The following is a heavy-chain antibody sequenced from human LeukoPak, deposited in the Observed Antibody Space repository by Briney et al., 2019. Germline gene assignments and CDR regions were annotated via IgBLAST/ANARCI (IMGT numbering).Heavy chain of an antibody. D-gene: IGHD2-8*01. Sequence: SVKFSCKASGYTFTSYDINWVRQATGQGLEWMGWMKPNSGNTGYAQKFQGRVTMTRNTSISTAYMELSSLRSEDTAVYYCARGAPPPYCTNGVCYRNDHYYYYYYMDVWGKGTTVTVSS. J-gene: IGHJ6*03. CDR3: ARGAPPPYCTNGVCYRNDHYYYYYYMDV. CDR2: MKPNSGNT. CDR1: GYTFTSYD. V-gene: IGHV1-8*01.